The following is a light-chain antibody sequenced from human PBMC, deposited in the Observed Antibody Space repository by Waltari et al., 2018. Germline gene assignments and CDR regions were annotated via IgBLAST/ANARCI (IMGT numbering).Light chain of an antibody. J-gene: IGLJ2*01. Sequence: QSALTQPASVSGSPGQSIPISCSGASSDIGGSKFVPWYQQHPDKAPKPMIYEVRKRPSGVSNRFSGTKSDNTASLTISGLQAEDEGDYYCASYTSVSTLVVFGGGTKLTVL. V-gene: IGLV2-14*01. CDR1: SSDIGGSKF. CDR2: EVR. CDR3: ASYTSVSTLVV.